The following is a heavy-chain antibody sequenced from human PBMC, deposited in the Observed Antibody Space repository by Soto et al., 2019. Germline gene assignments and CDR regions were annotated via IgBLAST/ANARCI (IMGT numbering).Heavy chain of an antibody. J-gene: IGHJ6*02. D-gene: IGHD7-27*01. CDR1: GFSFSYYA. CDR3: ARGGEGGSSTRAYYYGLDV. Sequence: GGSLRLSCTASGFSFSYYAMHWVRQAPGKAPEWVAVIWYNGSNKNYGESVKGRFTIYRDNSKNTLYLQMNSLRAEDTAVYYCARGGEGGSSTRAYYYGLDVWGQGTTVTVSS. V-gene: IGHV3-33*01. CDR2: IWYNGSNK.